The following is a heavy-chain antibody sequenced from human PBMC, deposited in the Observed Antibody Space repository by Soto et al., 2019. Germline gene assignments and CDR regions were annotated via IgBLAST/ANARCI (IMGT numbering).Heavy chain of an antibody. D-gene: IGHD2-15*01. Sequence: LSLTCTVSGASIRIYYWTWIRQPPGKGLELIGYIYYSGSTRYNPSLKSRVTISVDMSKNQFSLKLSSVIAADTAVYYCARAYGGLDNGLDVWGQGTVVTVSS. CDR1: GASIRIYY. V-gene: IGHV4-59*01. CDR2: IYYSGST. CDR3: ARAYGGLDNGLDV. J-gene: IGHJ6*02.